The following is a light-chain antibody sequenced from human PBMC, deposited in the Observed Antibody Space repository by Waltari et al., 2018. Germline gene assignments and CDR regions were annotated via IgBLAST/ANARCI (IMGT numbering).Light chain of an antibody. CDR3: QSSDSSGTQGV. J-gene: IGLJ1*01. Sequence: SYELTQSPSVSVSPGQTARITCSGDALPKQYAYWYQQKPGQAPVLVIFKDSERPSGIPGRFSGSSSGTIVTVTISEVQAEDEADYYCQSSDSSGTQGVFGAGTKVTVL. CDR1: ALPKQY. CDR2: KDS. V-gene: IGLV3-25*03.